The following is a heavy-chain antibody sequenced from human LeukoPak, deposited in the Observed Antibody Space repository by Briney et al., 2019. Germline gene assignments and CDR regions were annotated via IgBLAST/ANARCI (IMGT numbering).Heavy chain of an antibody. V-gene: IGHV2-70*11. CDR2: IDWDDDK. CDR3: ARIRSSSGWVFDY. D-gene: IGHD6-19*01. CDR1: GFSLSTSEMC. J-gene: IGHJ4*02. Sequence: ASGPALVKSTQTLTLTCTFSGFSLSTSEMCVSWIRQPPGKALEWLARIDWDDDKYYSTSLKTRLTISKDTSKNQVVLTMTNLDPVDTATYYCARIRSSSGWVFDYWGQGTLVTVSS.